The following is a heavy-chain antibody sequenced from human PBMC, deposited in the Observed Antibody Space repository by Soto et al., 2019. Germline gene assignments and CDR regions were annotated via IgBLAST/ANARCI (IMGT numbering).Heavy chain of an antibody. D-gene: IGHD5-12*01. V-gene: IGHV4-34*01. Sequence: QVQLQQWGAGLLKPSETLSLTCAVYGGSFSGYYWSWIRQPPGKGLEWIGEINHSGSTNYNPSLKSRVTISVDTSKNQFSLKLSSVTAADTAVYYCARVRSGYDSYWGQGTLVTVSS. CDR3: ARVRSGYDSY. J-gene: IGHJ4*02. CDR1: GGSFSGYY. CDR2: INHSGST.